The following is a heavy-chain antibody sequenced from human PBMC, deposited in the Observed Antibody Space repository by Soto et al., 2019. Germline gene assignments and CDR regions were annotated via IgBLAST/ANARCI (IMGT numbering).Heavy chain of an antibody. D-gene: IGHD2-15*01. Sequence: LSLTCTVSGGSVSSGSYYWSWIRQPPGKGLEWIGYIYYSGSTNYNPSLKSRVTISVDTSKNQFSLKLSSVTAADTAVYYCARVTVAATEGRYYYYYGMDVWGQGTTVTVSS. CDR2: IYYSGST. CDR1: GGSVSSGSYY. V-gene: IGHV4-61*01. CDR3: ARVTVAATEGRYYYYYGMDV. J-gene: IGHJ6*02.